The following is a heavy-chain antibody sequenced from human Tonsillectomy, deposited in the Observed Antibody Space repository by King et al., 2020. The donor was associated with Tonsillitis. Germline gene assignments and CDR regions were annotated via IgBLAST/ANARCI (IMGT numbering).Heavy chain of an antibody. CDR3: VSGIVRRTTNY. V-gene: IGHV1-2*02. D-gene: IGHD1-26*01. CDR1: GYTFTDYN. J-gene: IGHJ4*02. Sequence: VQLVQSGAEVKKPGASVKVSCQASGYTFTDYNMYWVRQAPGQGLEWMGRISPKSGDTNLAQKFQGRVSMTRDTSISTVYMEVSRLTSDDTAMYYCVSGIVRRTTNYWGQGTLVSVSS. CDR2: ISPKSGDT.